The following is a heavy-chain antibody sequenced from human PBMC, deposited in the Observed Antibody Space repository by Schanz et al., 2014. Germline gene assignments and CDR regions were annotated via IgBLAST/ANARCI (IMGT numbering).Heavy chain of an antibody. CDR3: AASSGWHPSTDY. CDR2: ISASGGTT. D-gene: IGHD6-19*01. J-gene: IGHJ4*02. Sequence: QVQVVQSGGGLVKPGGSLRLSCAASGFNFSDYAMCWVRQIPGKGLEWVSAISASGGTTYYADSVKGRFTISRDNAKSSLYLQMNSLRVEDTAVYYCAASSGWHPSTDYWGQGTLVTGSS. V-gene: IGHV3-11*01. CDR1: GFNFSDYA.